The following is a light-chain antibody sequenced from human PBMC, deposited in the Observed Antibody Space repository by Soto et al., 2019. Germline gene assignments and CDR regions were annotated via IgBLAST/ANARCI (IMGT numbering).Light chain of an antibody. CDR2: FAS. CDR3: LQYYDFPFT. V-gene: IGKV1-6*01. J-gene: IGKJ4*01. Sequence: AIQMTQSPSSLSASVGDRVIITCRASQGIGKDLGWYQQKPGKAPKLLIYFASSLQSGVPSRFSGSGSGTEFTLTITSLQPEDFATYYCLQYYDFPFTFGGGTKVEIK. CDR1: QGIGKD.